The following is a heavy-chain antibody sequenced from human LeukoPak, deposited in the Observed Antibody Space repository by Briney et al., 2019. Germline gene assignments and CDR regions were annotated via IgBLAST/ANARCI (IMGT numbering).Heavy chain of an antibody. J-gene: IGHJ6*02. CDR2: IKQDGSEK. Sequence: GGSLRLSCAASGFTFSSYWMSWVRQAPGKGLEWVANIKQDGSEKYYVDSVKGRFTISRDNAKNSLYLQMNSLRAEDTAVYYCARDVRGRSSSPSGSYYYGMDVWGQGTTVTVSS. D-gene: IGHD6-13*01. V-gene: IGHV3-7*01. CDR1: GFTFSSYW. CDR3: ARDVRGRSSSPSGSYYYGMDV.